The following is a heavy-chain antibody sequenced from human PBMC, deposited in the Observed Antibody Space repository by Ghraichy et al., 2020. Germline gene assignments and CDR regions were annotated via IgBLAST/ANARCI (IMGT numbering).Heavy chain of an antibody. D-gene: IGHD6-13*01. Sequence: SETLSLTCAVYGGSFSGYYWSWIRQPPGKGLEWIGEINHSGSTNYNPSLKSRVTISVDTSKNQFSLKLSSVTAADTAVYYCARRGYIWGPGSSWYRRNYFDYWGQGTLVTVSS. CDR2: INHSGST. CDR1: GGSFSGYY. J-gene: IGHJ4*02. CDR3: ARRGYIWGPGSSWYRRNYFDY. V-gene: IGHV4-34*01.